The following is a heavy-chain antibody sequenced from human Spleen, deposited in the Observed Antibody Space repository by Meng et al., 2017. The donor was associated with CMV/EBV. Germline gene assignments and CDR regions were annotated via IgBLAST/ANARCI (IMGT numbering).Heavy chain of an antibody. D-gene: IGHD2-2*01. V-gene: IGHV3-33*06. J-gene: IGHJ4*02. CDR2: IWYDGSNK. CDR1: RFTFSSYG. Sequence: ASRFTFSSYGMHWVRQAPGKGLEWVAVIWYDGSNKYYADSVRGRFTISRDNSKNTLYLQMNSLRAEDTAVYYCAKSCSSTSCSLLGYWGQGTLVTVSS. CDR3: AKSCSSTSCSLLGY.